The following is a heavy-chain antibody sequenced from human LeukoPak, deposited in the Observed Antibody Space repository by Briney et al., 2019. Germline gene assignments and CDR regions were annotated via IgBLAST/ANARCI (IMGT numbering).Heavy chain of an antibody. D-gene: IGHD5-18*01. J-gene: IGHJ4*02. CDR1: GGSISSGGYY. CDR3: ARGSGYSYVDFDY. V-gene: IGHV4-31*03. Sequence: PSETLSLTCTVSGGSISSGGYYWSWIRQLPGKGLEWIVYIYYSGSTYYNPSLKSRVTMSVDTSKNQFSLKLSSVTAADTAVYYCARGSGYSYVDFDYWGQGTLVTVSP. CDR2: IYYSGST.